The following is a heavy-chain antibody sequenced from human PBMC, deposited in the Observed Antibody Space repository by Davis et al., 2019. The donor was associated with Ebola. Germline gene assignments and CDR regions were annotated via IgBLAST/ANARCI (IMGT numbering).Heavy chain of an antibody. CDR1: GFTFSSYS. CDR2: ISSSSSYI. CDR3: ARGGYYDSSGYSHEAFDI. D-gene: IGHD3-22*01. J-gene: IGHJ3*02. Sequence: GESLKISCAASGFTFSSYSMNWVRQAPGKGLEWVSSISSSSSYIYYADSLKGRFTISRDNAKNSLYLQMNSLSAEDTAVYHCARGGYYDSSGYSHEAFDIWGQGTMVTVSS. V-gene: IGHV3-21*01.